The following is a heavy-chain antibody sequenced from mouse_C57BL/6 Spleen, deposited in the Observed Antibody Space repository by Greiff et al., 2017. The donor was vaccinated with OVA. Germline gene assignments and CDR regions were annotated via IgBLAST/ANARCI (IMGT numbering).Heavy chain of an antibody. CDR3: ARRSITTVVAPYYFDY. CDR1: GYTFTSYW. Sequence: QVQLKQPGAELVKPGASVKLSCKASGYTFTSYWMQWVKQRPGQGLERIGEIDPSDSYTNYNQKFKGKATLTVDTSSSTAYMQLSSLTSEDSAVYYCARRSITTVVAPYYFDYWGQGTTLTVSS. V-gene: IGHV1-50*01. D-gene: IGHD1-1*01. J-gene: IGHJ2*01. CDR2: IDPSDSYT.